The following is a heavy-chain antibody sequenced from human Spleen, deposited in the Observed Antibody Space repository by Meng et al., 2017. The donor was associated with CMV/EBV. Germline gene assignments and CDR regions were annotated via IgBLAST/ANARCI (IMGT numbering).Heavy chain of an antibody. J-gene: IGHJ6*02. CDR2: IYHSGST. Sequence: SETLSLTCTVSGYSISSGYYWGWIRQPPGKGLEWIGSIYHSGSTYYNPSLKSRVTISVDTSKNQFSLKLSSVTAADTAVYYCARGSYYDFWSGYYTLYYYYYGMDVWGQGTTVTVSS. D-gene: IGHD3-3*01. CDR3: ARGSYYDFWSGYYTLYYYYYGMDV. CDR1: GYSISSGYY. V-gene: IGHV4-38-2*02.